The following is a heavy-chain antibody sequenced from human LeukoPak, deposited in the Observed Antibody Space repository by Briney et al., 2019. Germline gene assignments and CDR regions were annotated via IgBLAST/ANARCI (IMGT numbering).Heavy chain of an antibody. D-gene: IGHD2-2*01. J-gene: IGHJ5*02. V-gene: IGHV3-21*01. CDR1: GVSFSSYS. Sequence: TGGSLRLSCVVSGVSFSSYSMNWVRQAPGKGLEWVSSISRTSSYIYYADSVKGRFTISRDNAKNSVYLQMNSLRAEDTAVYYCAVYCSSTSCPQYNWFDPWGQGTLVTVSS. CDR3: AVYCSSTSCPQYNWFDP. CDR2: ISRTSSYI.